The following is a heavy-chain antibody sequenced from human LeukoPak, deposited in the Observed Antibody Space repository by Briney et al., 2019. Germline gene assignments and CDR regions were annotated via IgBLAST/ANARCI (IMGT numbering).Heavy chain of an antibody. V-gene: IGHV3-48*03. J-gene: IGHJ4*02. CDR2: ISSSGSTI. D-gene: IGHD3-16*01. Sequence: SGGSLGLSCAASGFTFSSYEMNWVRQAPGKGLEWVSYISSSGSTIYYADSVKGRFTISRDNAKNSLYLQMNSLRAEDTAVYYCATGPLGAAIDYWGQGTLVTVSS. CDR1: GFTFSSYE. CDR3: ATGPLGAAIDY.